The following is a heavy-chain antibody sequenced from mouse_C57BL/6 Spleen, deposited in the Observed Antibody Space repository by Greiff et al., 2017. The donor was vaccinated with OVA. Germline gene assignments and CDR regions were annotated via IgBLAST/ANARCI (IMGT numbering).Heavy chain of an antibody. J-gene: IGHJ3*01. Sequence: EVQLVESGGGLVKPGGSLKLSCAASGFTFSDYGMHWVRQAPEKGLEWVAYISSGSSTIYYADTVKGRFTISRDNAKNTLFLQMTSLRSEDTAMYYCAKTAQALAWFAYWGQGTLVTVSA. V-gene: IGHV5-17*01. D-gene: IGHD3-2*02. CDR2: ISSGSSTI. CDR3: AKTAQALAWFAY. CDR1: GFTFSDYG.